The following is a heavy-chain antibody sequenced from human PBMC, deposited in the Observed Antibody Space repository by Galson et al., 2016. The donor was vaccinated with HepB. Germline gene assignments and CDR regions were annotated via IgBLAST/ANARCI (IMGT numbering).Heavy chain of an antibody. CDR3: ATRYSYGYAGFQK. J-gene: IGHJ4*02. D-gene: IGHD5-18*01. CDR2: ISYDGSTQ. V-gene: IGHV3-30*03. CDR1: GFAFGSYA. Sequence: SLRLSCAGSGFAFGSYAMHWVRQAPGKGLEWVAHISYDGSTQFHADSLKGRFTISRDNSKNTLYLQMNSLRSDDTAIYFCATRYSYGYAGFQKWGQGVLVTVSS.